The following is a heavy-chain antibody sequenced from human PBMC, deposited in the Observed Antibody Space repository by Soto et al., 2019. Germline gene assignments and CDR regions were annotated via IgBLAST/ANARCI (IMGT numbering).Heavy chain of an antibody. D-gene: IGHD6-19*01. Sequence: SLKVSCKASGFTFTSSAVQWVRQARGQRLEWIGWIVVGSGNTNYAQKFQERVTITRDMSTSTAYMELSSLRSEDTAVYYCAAEAVAGYSTPSYYFDYWGQGTLVTVSS. J-gene: IGHJ4*02. CDR1: GFTFTSSA. CDR3: AAEAVAGYSTPSYYFDY. V-gene: IGHV1-58*01. CDR2: IVVGSGNT.